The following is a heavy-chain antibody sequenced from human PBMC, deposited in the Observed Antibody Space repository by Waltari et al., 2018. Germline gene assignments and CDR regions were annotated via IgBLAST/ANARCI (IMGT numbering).Heavy chain of an antibody. CDR1: GGSISSSY. V-gene: IGHV4-59*01. CDR2: IYYSGRT. J-gene: IGHJ5*02. CDR3: ARAARAVAGHGWFDP. D-gene: IGHD6-19*01. Sequence: QVQLQESGPGLVKPSETLSLTCTVSGGSISSSYWSWIRQPPGKGLEWIGYIYYSGRTNYTPALKSRVTISVDTSKNQFSLKLSAVTAADTAVYYCARAARAVAGHGWFDPWGQGTLVTVSS.